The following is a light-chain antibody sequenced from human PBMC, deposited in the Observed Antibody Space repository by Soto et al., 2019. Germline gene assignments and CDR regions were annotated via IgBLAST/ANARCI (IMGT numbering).Light chain of an antibody. Sequence: EIVLTQSPGTLSLSPGERATLSCRASQSVSSNFLAWYQQKPGQAPRLLIYGASSRVTGIPDRFSGSGSGTDFTLTISRLEPEDFAIYSCQQYGGSPPTFGPGPKVDIK. CDR3: QQYGGSPPT. CDR2: GAS. V-gene: IGKV3-20*01. J-gene: IGKJ3*01. CDR1: QSVSSNF.